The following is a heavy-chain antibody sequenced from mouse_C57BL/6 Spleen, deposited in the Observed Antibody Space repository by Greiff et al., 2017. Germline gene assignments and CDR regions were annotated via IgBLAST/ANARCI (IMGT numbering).Heavy chain of an antibody. Sequence: QVQLQQSGPELARPWASVKISCQASYSFFSRVHFAIWDPNYWMQWVKQRPGLGLEWIGAFYPGIGDPCYNSKFKGKATLSVDMSSSTAYMQHSSLTAEDSAGYYCAYDDGKRMDYGGKGTTVTVSS. CDR1: YSFFSRVH. CDR2: GLGLEWIG. CDR3: AEDSAGYYCAYDDGKRMDY. V-gene: IGHV1-87*01. D-gene: IGHD2-12*01. J-gene: IGHJ4*01.